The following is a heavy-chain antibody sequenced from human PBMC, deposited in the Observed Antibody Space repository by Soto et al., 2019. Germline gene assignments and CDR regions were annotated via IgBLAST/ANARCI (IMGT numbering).Heavy chain of an antibody. D-gene: IGHD3-3*01. CDR3: ASIPGSDYDFWSGYNDAFDI. Sequence: GGSLRLSCAASGFTFSSYGMHWVRQAPGKGLEWVAVIWYDGSNKYYADSVKGRFTISRDNSKNTLYLQMNSLRAEDTAVYYCASIPGSDYDFWSGYNDAFDIRGQGTMVTVSS. J-gene: IGHJ3*02. V-gene: IGHV3-33*01. CDR2: IWYDGSNK. CDR1: GFTFSSYG.